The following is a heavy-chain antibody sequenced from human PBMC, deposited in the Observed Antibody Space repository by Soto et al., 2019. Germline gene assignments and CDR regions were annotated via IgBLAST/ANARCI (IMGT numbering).Heavy chain of an antibody. Sequence: ASVKVSCKASGYSFTGLDINWVRQTTGQGLEWMGWMEPSSGRTGYAQKFQGRVAMTRDTSINTAYMELSSLTSVDTAFYYCARGVTAGVDYWGQGTLVTVSS. J-gene: IGHJ4*02. CDR1: GYSFTGLD. CDR3: ARGVTAGVDY. CDR2: MEPSSGRT. V-gene: IGHV1-8*01. D-gene: IGHD1-26*01.